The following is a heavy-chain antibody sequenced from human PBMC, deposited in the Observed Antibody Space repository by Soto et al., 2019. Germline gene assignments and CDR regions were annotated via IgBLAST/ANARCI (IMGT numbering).Heavy chain of an antibody. J-gene: IGHJ6*02. CDR1: GGSISSSSYY. Sequence: SETLSLTCTVSGGSISSSSYYWGWIRQPPGKGLEWIGSIYYSGGTYYNPSLKSRVTISVDTSKNQFSLKLSSVTAADTAVYYCARFYYDSSARYYYGMDVWGQGTTVTVSS. D-gene: IGHD3-22*01. CDR2: IYYSGGT. V-gene: IGHV4-39*01. CDR3: ARFYYDSSARYYYGMDV.